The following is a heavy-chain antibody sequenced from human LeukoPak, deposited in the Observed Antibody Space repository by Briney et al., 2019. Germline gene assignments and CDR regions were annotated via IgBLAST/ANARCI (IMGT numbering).Heavy chain of an antibody. CDR3: ARSQAADIDTAAGARPFDI. CDR1: GFTFSSYS. Sequence: GGSLRLSCAASGFTFSSYSMNWVRQAPGKGLEWVSSISSSSSYINYADSVQGRFTISRDNAKNSLYLQMNSLRAEDTAVYYCARSQAADIDTAAGARPFDIWGQGTMVTVSS. V-gene: IGHV3-21*01. CDR2: ISSSSSYI. D-gene: IGHD6-13*01. J-gene: IGHJ3*02.